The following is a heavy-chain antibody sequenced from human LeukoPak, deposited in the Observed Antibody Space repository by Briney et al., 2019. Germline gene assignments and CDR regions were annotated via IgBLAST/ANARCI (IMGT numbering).Heavy chain of an antibody. V-gene: IGHV3-23*01. CDR1: GFTFSSYA. D-gene: IGHD3-10*01. CDR3: AKDILLWFGNDY. Sequence: GGSLRLSCAASGFTFSSYAMSWVRQAPGKGLEWVSAISGSGGSTYYADSVKGRLTISRDNSKNTLYLQMNSLRAEDTAVYYCAKDILLWFGNDYWGQGTLVTVSS. CDR2: ISGSGGST. J-gene: IGHJ4*02.